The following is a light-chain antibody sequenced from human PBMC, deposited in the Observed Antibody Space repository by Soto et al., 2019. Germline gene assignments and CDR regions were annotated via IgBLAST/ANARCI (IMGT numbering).Light chain of an antibody. CDR2: EVS. CDR1: STDVGGYNY. CDR3: GSYTSTDTPFV. J-gene: IGLJ1*01. V-gene: IGLV2-14*01. Sequence: QSLMAQPSSVSGSPGQSITISCTGTSTDVGGYNYVSWYQHHPGKGPKLIIYEVSNRPSGVSDRFSGSKSGNKASLIISNLEAEGESDYYCGSYTSTDTPFVFGTGTKVTVL.